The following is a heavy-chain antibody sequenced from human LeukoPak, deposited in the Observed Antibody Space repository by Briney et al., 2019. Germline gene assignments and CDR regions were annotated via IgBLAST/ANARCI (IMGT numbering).Heavy chain of an antibody. CDR1: GYTFTSFY. CDR2: INPAGGTT. D-gene: IGHD1/OR15-1a*01. CDR3: ARDQAARTTHSSGMDL. Sequence: ASVKVSCKASGYTFTSFYMHWVRQAPGQGLEWMGVINPAGGTTRYAPDFQGRLTMTRDTSTNTFYMELSSLRSDDTAVYYCARDQAARTTHSSGMDLWGQGTTVTVSS. V-gene: IGHV1-46*01. J-gene: IGHJ6*02.